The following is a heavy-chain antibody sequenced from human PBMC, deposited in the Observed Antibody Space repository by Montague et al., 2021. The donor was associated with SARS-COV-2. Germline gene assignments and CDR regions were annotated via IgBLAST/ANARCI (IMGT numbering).Heavy chain of an antibody. CDR2: ISDSGST. Sequence: SETLSLTCSVSGTSITSYYWNWIGQPPGKGLEWIGYISDSGSTNXSPSLKSRVTMSVDTSKNQMSLKLTSVTAADTAVYYCARGCLSYFGAGSHCYGMDVWGQGTTVTVSS. J-gene: IGHJ6*02. D-gene: IGHD3-10*01. CDR3: ARGCLSYFGAGSHCYGMDV. V-gene: IGHV4-59*01. CDR1: GTSITSYY.